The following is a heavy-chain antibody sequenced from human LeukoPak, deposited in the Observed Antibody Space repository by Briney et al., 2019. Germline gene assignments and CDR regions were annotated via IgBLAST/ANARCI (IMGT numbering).Heavy chain of an antibody. CDR1: GFTFSSYA. CDR3: AKDVMPDDYYGMDV. J-gene: IGHJ6*04. D-gene: IGHD2-2*01. V-gene: IGHV3-23*01. Sequence: PGASLRLSCAASGFTFSSYAMSWVRQAPGKGLEWVSAISGSGGSTYYADSVKDRFTISRDNSKNTLYLQMNSLRAEDTAVYYCAKDVMPDDYYGMDVWGKGTTVTVSS. CDR2: ISGSGGST.